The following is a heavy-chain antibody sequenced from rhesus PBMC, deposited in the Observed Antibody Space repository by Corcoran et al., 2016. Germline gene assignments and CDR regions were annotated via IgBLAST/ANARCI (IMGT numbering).Heavy chain of an antibody. D-gene: IGHD3-16*01. CDR3: ARVAWYYSGSYYYGAFDF. J-gene: IGHJ3*01. V-gene: IGHV4-173*01. CDR1: GGSISSNY. CDR2: ISGSGGST. Sequence: QLQLQESGPGLVKPSETLSLTCAVSGGSISSNYWSWIRQPPGKGLEWIGRISGSGGSTYYNPSLKSRVTISTDTSKNQFSLKLSSVTAADTAVYYCARVAWYYSGSYYYGAFDFWGQGLRVTVSS.